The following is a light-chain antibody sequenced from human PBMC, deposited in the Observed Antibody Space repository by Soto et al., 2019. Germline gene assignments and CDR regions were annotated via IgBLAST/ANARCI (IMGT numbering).Light chain of an antibody. CDR1: SSNIGAGYD. V-gene: IGLV1-40*01. CDR3: HSYDSSLNGAVV. J-gene: IGLJ2*01. CDR2: GNS. Sequence: QSVLTQPPSVSGAPGQRVTISCTGSSSNIGAGYDVHWYQQLPGTAPKLLIYGNSNRPSGVPERFSGSKSGTSASLAITGLQAEDEADYYCHSYDSSLNGAVVFGGGTKLTVL.